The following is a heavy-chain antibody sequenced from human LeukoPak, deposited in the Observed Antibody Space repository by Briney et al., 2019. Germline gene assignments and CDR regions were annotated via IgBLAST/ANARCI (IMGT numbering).Heavy chain of an antibody. CDR2: IYYSGSN. D-gene: IGHD2-2*01. V-gene: IGHV4-31*03. CDR1: GGSISSGGYY. Sequence: PSQTLSFTCTVSGGSISSGGYYWRWIRQHPGKGVEWIGYIYYSGSNYDNPSLKSRVTISVATSKNQFSLKLSSVTAADTAVYYCAREGYCSSTSCARPWGQGTLVTVSS. J-gene: IGHJ5*02. CDR3: AREGYCSSTSCARP.